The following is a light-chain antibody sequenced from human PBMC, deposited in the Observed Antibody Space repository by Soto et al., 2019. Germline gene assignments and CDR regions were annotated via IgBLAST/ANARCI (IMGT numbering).Light chain of an antibody. V-gene: IGLV6-57*03. CDR3: QSYDGGSWV. Sequence: NFMLTQPHSVSESPGKTVTISCTRSSGSIASYYVQWYQQRPGSVPTTVIYENNQRPSGVPDRFSGSIDRSSNSASLTISGLKTEDEADYYCQSYDGGSWVFGGGTKLTVL. CDR2: ENN. CDR1: SGSIASYY. J-gene: IGLJ3*02.